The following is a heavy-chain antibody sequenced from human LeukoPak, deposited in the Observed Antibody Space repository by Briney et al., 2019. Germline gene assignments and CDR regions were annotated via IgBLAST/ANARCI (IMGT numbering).Heavy chain of an antibody. Sequence: SETLSLTCTVSGVTISSSSYFWGWIRQPPGKGLEWIGSPYYSGSTFYNPSLKSRVTIPVDTSKNQFSLKLSSVTAADTAVYYCPRLVAAPGTYYFDYWGQGTLVTVSS. CDR3: PRLVAAPGTYYFDY. V-gene: IGHV4-39*01. CDR2: PYYSGST. J-gene: IGHJ4*02. CDR1: GVTISSSSYF. D-gene: IGHD6-13*01.